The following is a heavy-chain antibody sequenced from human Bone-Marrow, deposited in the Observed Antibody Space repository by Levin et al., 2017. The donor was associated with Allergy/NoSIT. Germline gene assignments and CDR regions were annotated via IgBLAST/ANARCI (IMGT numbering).Heavy chain of an antibody. V-gene: IGHV3-15*01. CDR2: IKSKTDGGTT. D-gene: IGHD2-15*01. CDR1: EFTFSNAW. CDR3: TTDRSLGGFDI. J-gene: IGHJ3*02. Sequence: PGGSLRLSCAASEFTFSNAWMSWVRQTPGKGLEWVGRIKSKTDGGTTEYAAPVKDRFTISRDDSKTTLYLQVNSLKTEDTAVYYCTTDRSLGGFDIWGQGTMVIVSS.